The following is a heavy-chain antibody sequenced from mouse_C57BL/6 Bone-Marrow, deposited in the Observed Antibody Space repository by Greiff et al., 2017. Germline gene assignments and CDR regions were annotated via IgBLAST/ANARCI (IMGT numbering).Heavy chain of an antibody. CDR3: ARSGSYWYFDV. CDR2: INSDGGGT. Sequence: EVQLVESGGGLVQPGASLKLSCESNEYAFPSHDMSWVRKTPEKRLESVAAINSDGGGTYYPDTMERRVIISRDNTKNTLYLQMSSLRSEDTALYYCARSGSYWYFDVWGKGTTVTVSS. J-gene: IGHJ1*03. V-gene: IGHV5-2*01. D-gene: IGHD4-1*01. CDR1: EYAFPSHD.